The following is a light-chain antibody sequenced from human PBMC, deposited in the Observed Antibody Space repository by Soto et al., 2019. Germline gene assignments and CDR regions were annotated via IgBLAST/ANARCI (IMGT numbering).Light chain of an antibody. CDR2: GAS. Sequence: EIMMTQSPGTLSVSPGEGATLSCTASQSVNRNLAWYQQKPGQHPRLLLYGASTMATGIAVRCRGGGSWTEYTLLISSLQSEDSGVSYWHQYNSWPRGTFGPGTKVEIK. J-gene: IGKJ3*01. CDR1: QSVNRN. V-gene: IGKV3-15*01. CDR3: HQYNSWPRGT.